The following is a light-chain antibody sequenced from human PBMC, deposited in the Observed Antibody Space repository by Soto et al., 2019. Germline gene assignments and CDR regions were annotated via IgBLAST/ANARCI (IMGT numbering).Light chain of an antibody. CDR2: GAS. J-gene: IGKJ4*01. Sequence: DIFLTQSPVTLCVSPSELATLSCRASQSVSSSYLAWYQQKPGQAPRLLIYGASSRATGIPDRFSGGGSGTDFTLTISRLEPEDFAVYYCQQYGSSPLTFGGGTKVDI. V-gene: IGKV3-20*01. CDR1: QSVSSSY. CDR3: QQYGSSPLT.